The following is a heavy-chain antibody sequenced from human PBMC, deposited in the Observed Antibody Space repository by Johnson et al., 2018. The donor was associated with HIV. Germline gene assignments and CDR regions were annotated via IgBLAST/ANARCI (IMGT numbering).Heavy chain of an antibody. D-gene: IGHD2-21*01. Sequence: EVQLVESGGGLVQPGGSLRLSCAASGFTFSSYWMHWVRQAPGKGLVWVSRINSDGSSTSYADSVKGRFTISRDNAKNTLYLQMNSLRAEDTAVYYCARSIVVEGDDAFDIWGQGTMVTVSS. J-gene: IGHJ3*02. CDR3: ARSIVVEGDDAFDI. CDR2: INSDGSST. V-gene: IGHV3-74*02. CDR1: GFTFSSYW.